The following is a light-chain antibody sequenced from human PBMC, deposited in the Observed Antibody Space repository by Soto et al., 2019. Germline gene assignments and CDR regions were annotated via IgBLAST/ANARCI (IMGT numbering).Light chain of an antibody. CDR1: SGHSSNA. Sequence: QPVLTQSPSASASLGASVKLTCSQSSGHSSNAIAWHQQQPENGPRFLMKLNSDGSHNKGDGIPDRFSGSSSGAERYLTIFSLHSEDEADYYCQAWGTGFRVFGGGTKLTVL. CDR2: LNSDGSH. J-gene: IGLJ2*01. CDR3: QAWGTGFRV. V-gene: IGLV4-69*01.